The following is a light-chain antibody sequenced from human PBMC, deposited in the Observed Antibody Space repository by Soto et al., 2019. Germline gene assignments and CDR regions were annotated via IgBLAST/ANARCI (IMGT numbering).Light chain of an antibody. CDR1: QSISSY. CDR3: QQSYSTPYT. Sequence: DLQMTQSPSSLSASVGDRVTITCRASQSISSYLNWYQHKPGKAPKLLIYAAFSLQSGVPSRFSGSGSGTDFTLTISSLQPEDFATYYCQQSYSTPYTFGQGTKLEIK. V-gene: IGKV1-39*01. CDR2: AAF. J-gene: IGKJ2*01.